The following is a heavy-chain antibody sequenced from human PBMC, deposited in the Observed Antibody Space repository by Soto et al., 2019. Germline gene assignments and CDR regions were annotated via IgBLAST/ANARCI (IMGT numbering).Heavy chain of an antibody. CDR1: VFTFISYA. J-gene: IGHJ5*02. Sequence: GWSLRLSCASSVFTFISYAMSWVRQAPGKGLEWVSAISGSGGSTYYADSVKGRFTISRDNSKNTLYLQMNSLRAEDTAVYYCAKDKSIVVVPAALRDWFDPWGQGTLVTSPQ. V-gene: IGHV3-23*01. CDR3: AKDKSIVVVPAALRDWFDP. CDR2: ISGSGGST. D-gene: IGHD2-2*01.